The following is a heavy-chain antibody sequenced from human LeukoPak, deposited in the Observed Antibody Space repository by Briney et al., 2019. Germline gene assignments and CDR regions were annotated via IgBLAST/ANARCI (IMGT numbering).Heavy chain of an antibody. D-gene: IGHD4-17*01. J-gene: IGHJ6*03. CDR3: ARTEKDYGDYWSYYYYYYMDV. Sequence: GGSLRLSCTASGFTFSTYAIHWVRQAPGKGLEWVSVISYDGGHKEYADSVKGRFTISRDNAKNSLYLQMNSLRAEDTAVYYCARTEKDYGDYWSYYYYYYMDVWGKGTTVTVSS. CDR2: ISYDGGHK. V-gene: IGHV3-30*04. CDR1: GFTFSTYA.